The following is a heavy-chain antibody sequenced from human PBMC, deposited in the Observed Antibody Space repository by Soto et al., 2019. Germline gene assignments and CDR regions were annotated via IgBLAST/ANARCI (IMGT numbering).Heavy chain of an antibody. CDR3: ARLPVDTVTSLDY. CDR1: GFTFSRYW. V-gene: IGHV3-74*01. D-gene: IGHD5-18*01. CDR2: INSDGGSI. J-gene: IGHJ4*02. Sequence: EVQLVESGGDLVQPGGFLRLSCATSGFTFSRYWMHWVRQVPGKGLVWVSRINSDGGSISYSDSVKGRFTISRDNAKNTLYLQMNSLRVEDSAVYYCARLPVDTVTSLDYWGQGTLVSVSS.